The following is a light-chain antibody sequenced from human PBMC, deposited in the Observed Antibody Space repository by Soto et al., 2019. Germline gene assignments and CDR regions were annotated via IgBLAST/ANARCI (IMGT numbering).Light chain of an antibody. CDR3: GTWDSSLSAYV. Sequence: QSVLTRPPSVSAAPGQKVTISCSGSSSNIGNNYVSWYQQLPGTAPKLLIYDNNKRPSGIPDRFSGSKSGTSATLGITGLQTGDGADYYCGTWDSSLSAYVFGTGTKVTVL. CDR2: DNN. CDR1: SSNIGNNY. V-gene: IGLV1-51*01. J-gene: IGLJ1*01.